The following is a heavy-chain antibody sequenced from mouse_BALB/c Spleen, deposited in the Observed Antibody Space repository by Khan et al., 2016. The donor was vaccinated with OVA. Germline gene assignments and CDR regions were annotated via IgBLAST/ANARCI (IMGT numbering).Heavy chain of an antibody. V-gene: IGHV1-54*01. Sequence: QVRLQQSGAELVRPGTSVKVSCKASGYAFTKYLIEWVKQRPGQGLEWIGVINPGSGGTNYNEKFNGKTTLPADKSSSTAYMQRSSLTSDDSAVYFCARGTTATGFAMDYWGQGTSVTVSS. J-gene: IGHJ4*01. CDR2: INPGSGGT. CDR1: GYAFTKYL. D-gene: IGHD1-2*01. CDR3: ARGTTATGFAMDY.